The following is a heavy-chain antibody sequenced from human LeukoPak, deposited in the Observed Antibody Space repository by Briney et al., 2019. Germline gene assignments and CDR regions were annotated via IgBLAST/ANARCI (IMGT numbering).Heavy chain of an antibody. CDR1: GFSFSNFA. D-gene: IGHD5-12*01. Sequence: GGSLRLSCEVSGFSFSNFAMSWVRQAAGKGLEWVSAISGSGGSTYYAGSVQGRFTISRDNSKNTLYLQMNSLRAEDTAVYYCAKRWLRGAFDYWGQGTLVTVSS. V-gene: IGHV3-23*01. CDR2: ISGSGGST. J-gene: IGHJ4*02. CDR3: AKRWLRGAFDY.